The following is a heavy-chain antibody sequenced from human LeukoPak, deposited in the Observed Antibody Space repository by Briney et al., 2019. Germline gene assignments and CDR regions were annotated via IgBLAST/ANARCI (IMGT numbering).Heavy chain of an antibody. D-gene: IGHD4-17*01. CDR1: GFTFSSYS. J-gene: IGHJ6*02. CDR2: ISSSSSTI. Sequence: PGGSLRLSCAASGFTFSSYSMNWARQAPGKGLEWVSYISSSSSTIYYADSVKGRFTISRDNAKNSLYLQMNSLRAEDTAVYYCARAYGDYVDYYYGMDVWGQGTTVTVSS. V-gene: IGHV3-48*01. CDR3: ARAYGDYVDYYYGMDV.